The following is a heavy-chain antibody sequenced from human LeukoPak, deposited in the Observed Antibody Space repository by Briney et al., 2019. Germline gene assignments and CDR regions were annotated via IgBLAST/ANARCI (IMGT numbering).Heavy chain of an antibody. D-gene: IGHD3-10*01. J-gene: IGHJ4*02. Sequence: PGRSLRLSCAASGFTFSSYAMHWVRQAPGKGLEWVAVISYDGSNKYYADSVKGRFTISRDNSKNTLYLQMNSQRAEDTAVYYCAREGVEGNYYGSGSPVDYWGQGTLVTVSS. CDR1: GFTFSSYA. V-gene: IGHV3-30*04. CDR2: ISYDGSNK. CDR3: AREGVEGNYYGSGSPVDY.